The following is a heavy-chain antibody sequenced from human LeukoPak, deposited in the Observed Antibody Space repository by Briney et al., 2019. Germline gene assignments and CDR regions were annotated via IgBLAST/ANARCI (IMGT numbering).Heavy chain of an antibody. CDR3: ARSQRAAYYDSSGTNDY. Sequence: GGSLSLSCAASGFTFDDYGMSWVRQAPGKGLEWGSGINWNGGSTGYADSVKGRFTIARDNAKNSLYLQMNRLRAEDTALYYCARSQRAAYYDSSGTNDYWGQGTLVTVSS. CDR2: INWNGGST. J-gene: IGHJ4*02. V-gene: IGHV3-20*04. D-gene: IGHD3-22*01. CDR1: GFTFDDYG.